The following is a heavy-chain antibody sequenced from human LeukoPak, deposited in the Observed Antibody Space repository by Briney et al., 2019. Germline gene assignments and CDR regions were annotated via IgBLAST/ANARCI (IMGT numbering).Heavy chain of an antibody. Sequence: ASVKVSCKASGYTFTSYGISWVRQAPGQGLEWMGWISAYNGNTNYAQKLQGRVTMTTDTSTGTAYMELRSLRSDDTAVYYCARDSSGWYGDYYYYGMDVWGQGTTVTVSS. J-gene: IGHJ6*02. V-gene: IGHV1-18*01. CDR2: ISAYNGNT. D-gene: IGHD6-19*01. CDR1: GYTFTSYG. CDR3: ARDSSGWYGDYYYYGMDV.